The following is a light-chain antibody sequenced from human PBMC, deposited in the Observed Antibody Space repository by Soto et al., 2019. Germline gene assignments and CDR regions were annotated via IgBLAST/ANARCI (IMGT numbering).Light chain of an antibody. CDR3: QQYNNWPPGIT. J-gene: IGKJ5*01. CDR1: QSVSSN. Sequence: EIVMTQSPATLSVSPGARATLSCRASQSVSSNLAWYQQKPGQAPRLLIYGASTRATGIPARFSGSGSGTEFTLTISSLQSEDFAFYYCQQYNNWPPGITFGQGTRLEIK. CDR2: GAS. V-gene: IGKV3-15*01.